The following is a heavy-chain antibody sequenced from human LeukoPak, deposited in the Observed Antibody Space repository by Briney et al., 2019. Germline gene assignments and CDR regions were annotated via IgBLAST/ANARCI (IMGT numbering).Heavy chain of an antibody. CDR2: SKSKGDGGTT. Sequence: GGSLRLSCAASGFTFTNAWMNWVRQAPGKGLEWLGRSKSKGDGGTTDYAAPVKGRFTISSDDSKNILYLQMNSLKIEDTAVYFCSTPPIRGSRYYYYHMDVWGKGTTVTVSS. V-gene: IGHV3-15*01. J-gene: IGHJ6*03. CDR1: GFTFTNAW. CDR3: STPPIRGSRYYYYHMDV. D-gene: IGHD3-10*01.